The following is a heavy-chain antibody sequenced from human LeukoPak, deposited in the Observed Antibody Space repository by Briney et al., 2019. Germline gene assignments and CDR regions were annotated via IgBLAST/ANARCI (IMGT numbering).Heavy chain of an antibody. V-gene: IGHV3-64*01. J-gene: IGHJ5*02. CDR3: TRDQAYGSGSYYFP. CDR2: ISSNGGST. D-gene: IGHD3-10*01. CDR1: GFTFSSYA. Sequence: GGSLRLSCAASGFTFSSYAMHWVRQAPGKGLEHVSAISSNGGSTYYANSVRGRFTISRDNSKNTLYLQMGSLRADDMAVYYCTRDQAYGSGSYYFPWGQGTLVTVSS.